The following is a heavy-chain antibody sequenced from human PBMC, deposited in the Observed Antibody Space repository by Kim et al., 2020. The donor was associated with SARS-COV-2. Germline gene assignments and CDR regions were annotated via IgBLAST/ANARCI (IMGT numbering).Heavy chain of an antibody. CDR2: IYYSGST. J-gene: IGHJ4*02. V-gene: IGHV4-39*01. CDR1: GGSISSSSYY. Sequence: SETLSLTCTVSGGSISSSSYYWGWIRQPPGKGLEWIGSIYYSGSTYYNPSLKSRVTISVDTSKNQFSLKLSSVTAADTAVYYCARPKYGGLFDYWGQGTLVTVSS. CDR3: ARPKYGGLFDY. D-gene: IGHD4-17*01.